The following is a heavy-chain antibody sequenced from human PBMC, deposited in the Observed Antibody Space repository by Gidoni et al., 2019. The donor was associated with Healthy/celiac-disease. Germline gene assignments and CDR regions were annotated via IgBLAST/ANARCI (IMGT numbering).Heavy chain of an antibody. V-gene: IGHV3-21*01. J-gene: IGHJ6*02. Sequence: EVQLVESGGGLVKPGGSLRLSCAASGFTFSSYSMHWVRQAPGKGLEWVSSISSSSSYIYYADSVKGRFTISRDNAKNSLYLQMNSLRAEDTAVYYCARDLFSRDSSGLTPYYYGMDVWGQGTTVTVSS. CDR1: GFTFSSYS. CDR2: ISSSSSYI. CDR3: ARDLFSRDSSGLTPYYYGMDV. D-gene: IGHD3-22*01.